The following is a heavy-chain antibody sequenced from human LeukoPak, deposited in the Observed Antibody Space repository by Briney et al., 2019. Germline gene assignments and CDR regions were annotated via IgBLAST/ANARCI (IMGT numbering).Heavy chain of an antibody. Sequence: PSETLSLTCTVSGGSISSGDYYWSWIRQPPGKGLEWIGYIYYSGSTNYNPSLKSRVTISVDTSKNQFSLKLSSVTAADTAVYYCARYSGSYYVLDYWGQGTLVTVSS. D-gene: IGHD1-26*01. J-gene: IGHJ4*02. V-gene: IGHV4-30-4*01. CDR1: GGSISSGDYY. CDR2: IYYSGST. CDR3: ARYSGSYYVLDY.